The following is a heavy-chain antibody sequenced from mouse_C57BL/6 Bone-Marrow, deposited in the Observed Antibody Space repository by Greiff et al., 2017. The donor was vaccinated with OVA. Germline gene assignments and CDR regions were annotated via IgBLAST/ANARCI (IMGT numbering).Heavy chain of an antibody. J-gene: IGHJ1*03. D-gene: IGHD2-1*01. V-gene: IGHV1-81*01. Sequence: QVQLQQSGAELARPGASVKLSRKASGYTFTSYGISWVKQRTGQGLEWIGEIYPRSGNTYYNEKFKGKATLTADKSSSTAYMELRSLTSEDSAVYFCARAGNYVRYFDVWGTGTTVTVSS. CDR3: ARAGNYVRYFDV. CDR2: IYPRSGNT. CDR1: GYTFTSYG.